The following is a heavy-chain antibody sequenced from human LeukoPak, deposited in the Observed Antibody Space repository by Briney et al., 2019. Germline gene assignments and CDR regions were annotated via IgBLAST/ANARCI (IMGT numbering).Heavy chain of an antibody. CDR2: IYHSGST. CDR3: ARSYGDYGWYNWFDP. D-gene: IGHD4-17*01. CDR1: GGSISSGGYS. J-gene: IGHJ5*02. Sequence: PSQTLSLTCAVSGGSISSGGYSWSWIRQPPGKGLEWIGYIYHSGSTYYNPSLKSRVTISVDRSKNQFSLKLSSVTAAGTAVYYCARSYGDYGWYNWFDPWGQGTLVTVSS. V-gene: IGHV4-30-2*01.